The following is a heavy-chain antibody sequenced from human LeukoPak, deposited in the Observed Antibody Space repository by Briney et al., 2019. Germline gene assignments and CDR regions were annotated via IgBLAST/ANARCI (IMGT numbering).Heavy chain of an antibody. J-gene: IGHJ4*02. Sequence: ASVKVSCKASGYTFTSYGISWVRQAPGQGLEWMGWISAYNGNTNYAQKFQGRVTMTRNTSISTAYMELSSLRSEDTAVYYCARDLGSGIAEPFDHWGQGTLVTVSS. CDR2: ISAYNGNT. V-gene: IGHV1-18*01. D-gene: IGHD6-13*01. CDR3: ARDLGSGIAEPFDH. CDR1: GYTFTSYG.